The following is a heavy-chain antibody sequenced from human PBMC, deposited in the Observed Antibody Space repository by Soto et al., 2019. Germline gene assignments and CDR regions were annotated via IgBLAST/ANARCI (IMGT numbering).Heavy chain of an antibody. D-gene: IGHD6-13*01. CDR2: INHSGST. J-gene: IGHJ4*02. V-gene: IGHV4-34*01. CDR1: GGSFSGYY. Sequence: LSLTCAVYGGSFSGYYWSWIRQPPGKGLEWIGEINHSGSTNYNPSLKSRVTISVDTSKNQFSLKLSSVTAADTAVYYCARGLKVTYSSSWCVNPVFDYWGQGTLVTVSS. CDR3: ARGLKVTYSSSWCVNPVFDY.